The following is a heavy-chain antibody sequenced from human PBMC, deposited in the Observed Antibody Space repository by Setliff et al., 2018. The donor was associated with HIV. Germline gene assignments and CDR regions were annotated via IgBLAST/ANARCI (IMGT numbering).Heavy chain of an antibody. V-gene: IGHV4-39*01. CDR2: VSYSGTT. Sequence: ETLSLTCTVSGASIGSVNYYWGWFRQPPGKGLEWIGSVSYSGTTYYNPSLQSRVTVSGDTSKNQFSLNLNSVTAADTAVYYCARQSLLGKIAVAAYDYWGQGTLVTVSS. CDR3: ARQSLLGKIAVAAYDY. D-gene: IGHD6-19*01. CDR1: GASIGSVNYY. J-gene: IGHJ4*02.